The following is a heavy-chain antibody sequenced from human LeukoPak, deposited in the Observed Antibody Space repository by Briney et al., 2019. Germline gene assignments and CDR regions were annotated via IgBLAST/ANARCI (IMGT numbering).Heavy chain of an antibody. J-gene: IGHJ4*02. CDR1: GGSFSGYY. D-gene: IGHD1-14*01. CDR2: INHSGST. CDR3: ARSEKARRPSGPPSN. V-gene: IGHV4-34*01. Sequence: SETLSLTCAVYGGSFSGYYWSWIRQPPGKGLEWIGEINHSGSTNYNPSLKSRVTISVGTSKNQFSLKLSSVTAADTAVYYCARSEKARRPSGPPSNWGQGTLVTVSS.